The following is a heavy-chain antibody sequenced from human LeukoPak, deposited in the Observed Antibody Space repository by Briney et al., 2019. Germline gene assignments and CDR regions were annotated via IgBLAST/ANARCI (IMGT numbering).Heavy chain of an antibody. V-gene: IGHV4-34*01. CDR3: ARGHYYDSSGYYGY. J-gene: IGHJ4*02. CDR2: INHSGST. Sequence: SETLSLTCAVYGGSFSGYYWSWIRQPPGKGLEWIGEINHSGSTNYNPSLKSRGTISVDTSKNQFSLKLSSVTAADTAVYYCARGHYYDSSGYYGYWGQGTLVTVSS. D-gene: IGHD3-22*01. CDR1: GGSFSGYY.